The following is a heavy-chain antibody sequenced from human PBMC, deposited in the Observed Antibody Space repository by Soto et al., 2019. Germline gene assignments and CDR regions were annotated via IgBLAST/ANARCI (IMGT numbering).Heavy chain of an antibody. D-gene: IGHD2-15*01. CDR3: ARDRFVVVVAATYYFDS. CDR2: IWYDGSNK. J-gene: IGHJ4*02. V-gene: IGHV3-33*01. Sequence: GGSLRLSCAASGFTFSSYGMHWVRQAPGKGLEWVAVIWYDGSNKYYADSVKGRFTISRDNSKNTLYLQMNSLRAEDTAVYYCARDRFVVVVAATYYFDSWGQGTLVTVSS. CDR1: GFTFSSYG.